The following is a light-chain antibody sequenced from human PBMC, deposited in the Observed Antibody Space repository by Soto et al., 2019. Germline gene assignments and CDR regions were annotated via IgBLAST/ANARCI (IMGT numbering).Light chain of an antibody. CDR2: DAS. V-gene: IGKV3-11*01. J-gene: IGKJ1*01. CDR3: QQRSNCPPPWT. Sequence: NVLTKLRATVAGSAREKASIHCRASPSLSSYLAWYRQKPGQAPSLRIYDASNRPTGIPARFSGSGSGTDFTLTISSLGPEDFAVYCCQQRSNCPPPWTFGQGTKVDI. CDR1: PSLSSY.